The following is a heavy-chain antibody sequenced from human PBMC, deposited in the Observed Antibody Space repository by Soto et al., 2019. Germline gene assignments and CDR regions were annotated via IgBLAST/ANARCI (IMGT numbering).Heavy chain of an antibody. Sequence: ASVKVSCKASGYTFTSYYMHWVRQAPGQGLEWMGIINPSGGSTSYAQKFQGRVTMTRDTSTSTVYMELSSLRSEDTTVYYCARAKRLGYCTNGVCPDFDYWGQGTLVTVSS. V-gene: IGHV1-46*03. J-gene: IGHJ4*02. CDR2: INPSGGST. CDR3: ARAKRLGYCTNGVCPDFDY. D-gene: IGHD2-8*01. CDR1: GYTFTSYY.